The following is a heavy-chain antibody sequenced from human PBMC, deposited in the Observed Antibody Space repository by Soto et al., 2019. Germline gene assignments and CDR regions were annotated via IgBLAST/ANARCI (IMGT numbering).Heavy chain of an antibody. CDR1: GGTFNNYV. CDR3: AGRCDGTNCLEPFDD. D-gene: IGHD2-2*01. V-gene: IGHV1-69*06. Sequence: SVKVSCKASGGTFNNYVINWVRQAPGQGLEWMAGIIPIFGTANYAQKFQGRVTITADKSTSTAYMELNSLRSEDTAVYYCAGRCDGTNCLEPFDDCGQGTLVTVSS. J-gene: IGHJ4*02. CDR2: IIPIFGTA.